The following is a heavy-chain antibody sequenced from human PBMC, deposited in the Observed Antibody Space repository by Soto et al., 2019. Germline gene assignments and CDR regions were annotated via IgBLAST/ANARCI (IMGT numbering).Heavy chain of an antibody. J-gene: IGHJ3*02. D-gene: IGHD2-8*01. V-gene: IGHV1-69*13. Sequence: SVKVSCKASGGTFSSYAISWVRQAPGQGLEWMGGIIPIFGTANYAQKFQGRVTITADESTSTAYMELSSLRSEDTAFFYGGRAPIAGVFVIGGKGTMVTVSS. CDR2: IIPIFGTA. CDR1: GGTFSSYA. CDR3: GRAPIAGVFVI.